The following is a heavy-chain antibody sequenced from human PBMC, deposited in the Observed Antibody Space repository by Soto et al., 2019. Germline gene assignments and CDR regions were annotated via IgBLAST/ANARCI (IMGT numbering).Heavy chain of an antibody. CDR3: ARDKDREQLGGNYFYALDV. D-gene: IGHD1-1*01. Sequence: QVHLVQSGAEVKKPGSSVKVSCKASGDTFSSFAISWVRQAPGQGLEWMGGIIPIFRTPKYGQKFQGRVTLTADEPTSPADMELSSLRSEDTAVYYWARDKDREQLGGNYFYALDVWGQGTTVIVSS. CDR2: IIPIFRTP. J-gene: IGHJ6*02. CDR1: GDTFSSFA. V-gene: IGHV1-69*12.